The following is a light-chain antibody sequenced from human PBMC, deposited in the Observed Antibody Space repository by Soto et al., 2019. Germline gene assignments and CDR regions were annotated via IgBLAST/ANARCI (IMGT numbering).Light chain of an antibody. V-gene: IGLV2-23*02. J-gene: IGLJ2*01. CDR3: CLYSRSDTVV. Sequence: QSALTQPASVSGSPGQSITISCTAAGSDVGTYNLVSWYQQHPGKAPKLVIYEVTKRPSGASNRFSGSKSGNTASLTIPALQAEDDADYYRCLYSRSDTVVFGGGTKVTVL. CDR1: GSDVGTYNL. CDR2: EVT.